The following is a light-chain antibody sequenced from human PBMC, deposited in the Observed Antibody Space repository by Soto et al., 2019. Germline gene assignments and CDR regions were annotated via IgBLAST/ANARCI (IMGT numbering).Light chain of an antibody. Sequence: QSALTQPPSASGSPGQSVTISCTGTSSDVGGYNYVSWYQQYPGKAPKLMIYEVSKRPSGVPDRFFGSKSGKTASLTVSGLQPEDEADYYCTSYAGSNIWVFGGGTKLTVL. CDR2: EVS. CDR3: TSYAGSNIWV. V-gene: IGLV2-8*01. CDR1: SSDVGGYNY. J-gene: IGLJ3*02.